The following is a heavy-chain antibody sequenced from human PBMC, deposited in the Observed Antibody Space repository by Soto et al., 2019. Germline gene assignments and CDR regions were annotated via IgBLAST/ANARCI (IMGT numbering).Heavy chain of an antibody. Sequence: QVQLVQSGAAVKKPGSSVKVSCKASGGTFSSYAISWVRQAPGQGREWMGGIIPIFGTANYAQKFQGRVTIIADESTSTAYLELSSRSSEDTAVYYCARDSGGTTVAFGMDVWGQATTVTVSS. J-gene: IGHJ6*02. CDR3: ARDSGGTTVAFGMDV. D-gene: IGHD4-17*01. CDR2: IIPIFGTA. V-gene: IGHV1-69*01. CDR1: GGTFSSYA.